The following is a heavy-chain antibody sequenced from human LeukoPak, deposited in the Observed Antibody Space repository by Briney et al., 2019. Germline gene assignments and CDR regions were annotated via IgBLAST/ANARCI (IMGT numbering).Heavy chain of an antibody. D-gene: IGHD3-10*01. Sequence: SETLSLTCTVSGYSISSGYYWGWIRQPPGKGLEWIGSIYHSGSTYCNASLKSRVTISVDTSKNQFSLKLSSVTAADTAVYYCARWEDGERLWFGDGDGMDVWGQGTTVTVSS. CDR2: IYHSGST. V-gene: IGHV4-38-2*02. J-gene: IGHJ6*02. CDR3: ARWEDGERLWFGDGDGMDV. CDR1: GYSISSGYY.